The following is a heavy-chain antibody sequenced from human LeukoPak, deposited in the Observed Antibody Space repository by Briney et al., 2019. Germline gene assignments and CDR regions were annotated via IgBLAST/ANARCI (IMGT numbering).Heavy chain of an antibody. CDR3: ARGYCSGGSCYSYYYYNYMDV. CDR2: VNYSGST. V-gene: IGHV4-34*01. J-gene: IGHJ6*03. CDR1: GGSFSDFY. D-gene: IGHD2-15*01. Sequence: PSETLSLTCAVSGGSFSDFYWNWIRQRPGKGLEWIGEVNYSGSTYYNSSLKSRVIISVDTSKNQFSLKLSSVTAADTAVYYCARGYCSGGSCYSYYYYNYMDVWGKGTTVTVSS.